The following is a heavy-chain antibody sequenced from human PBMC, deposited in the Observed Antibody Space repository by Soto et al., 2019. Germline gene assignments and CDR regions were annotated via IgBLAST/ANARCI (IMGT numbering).Heavy chain of an antibody. CDR2: INHSGST. CDR3: ARHKRKDRVGAYYYYYGMDV. V-gene: IGHV4-34*01. CDR1: GGSFSGYS. J-gene: IGHJ6*02. D-gene: IGHD1-26*01. Sequence: PSETLSLTCAVYGGSFSGYSWSWIRQPPGKGLEWIGEINHSGSTNYNPSLKSRVTISVDTSKNQFSLKLSSVTAADTAVYYCARHKRKDRVGAYYYYYGMDVWGQGTTVTVSS.